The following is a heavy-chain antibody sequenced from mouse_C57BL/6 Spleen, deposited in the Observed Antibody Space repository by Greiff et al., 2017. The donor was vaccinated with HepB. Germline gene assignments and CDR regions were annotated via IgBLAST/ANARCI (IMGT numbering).Heavy chain of an antibody. CDR3: ARSRYYGSSYERYFDV. J-gene: IGHJ1*03. CDR2: IRNKANGYTT. Sequence: EVKLVESGGGLVQPGGSLSLSCAASGFTFTDYYMSWVRQPPGKALEWLGFIRNKANGYTTEYSASVKGRFTISRDNSQSILYLQMNALRAEDSATYYCARSRYYGSSYERYFDVWGTGTTVTVSS. V-gene: IGHV7-3*01. CDR1: GFTFTDYY. D-gene: IGHD1-1*01.